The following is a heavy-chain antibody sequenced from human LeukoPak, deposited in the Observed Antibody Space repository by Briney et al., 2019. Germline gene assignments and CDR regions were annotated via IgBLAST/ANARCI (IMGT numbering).Heavy chain of an antibody. CDR1: GGSISTYY. J-gene: IGHJ4*02. V-gene: IGHV4-59*01. CDR2: IYYSGST. CDR3: ARVTAVAGFTNFDS. Sequence: PSETLSLTCTVSGGSISTYYWSWIRQPPGKGLEWIGYIYYSGSTNYNPSLKSRVSISADTSKNQFSLKLSSVTAADTAVYYCARVTAVAGFTNFDSSGEGTLVTASS. D-gene: IGHD6-19*01.